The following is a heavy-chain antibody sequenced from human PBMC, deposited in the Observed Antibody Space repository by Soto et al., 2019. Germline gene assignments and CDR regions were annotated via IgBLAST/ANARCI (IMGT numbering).Heavy chain of an antibody. J-gene: IGHJ4*02. D-gene: IGHD3-10*01. CDR1: GGSFSGYY. CDR2: INHSGST. CDR3: AVEDYGSGSDPSSNHY. Sequence: QVQLQQWGAGLLKPSETLSLTCAVYGGSFSGYYWSWIRQPPGKGLEWIGEINHSGSTNYNPSLKSRVTISVDTSKNQFSLKLSSVTAADTAVYYCAVEDYGSGSDPSSNHYWGQGTLVTVSS. V-gene: IGHV4-34*01.